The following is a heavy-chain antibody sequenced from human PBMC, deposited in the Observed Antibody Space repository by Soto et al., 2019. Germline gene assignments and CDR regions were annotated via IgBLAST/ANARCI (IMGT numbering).Heavy chain of an antibody. CDR1: GGSISSSSYY. Sequence: SETLSLTCPVSGGSISSSSYYWGWIRQPPGKGLEWIGSIYYSGSTYYNPSLKSRVTISVDTSKNQFSLKLSSVTAADTAVYYCARLLLGYCSSTSCYAGDYWGQGTLVTVSS. D-gene: IGHD2-2*01. V-gene: IGHV4-39*01. J-gene: IGHJ4*02. CDR3: ARLLLGYCSSTSCYAGDY. CDR2: IYYSGST.